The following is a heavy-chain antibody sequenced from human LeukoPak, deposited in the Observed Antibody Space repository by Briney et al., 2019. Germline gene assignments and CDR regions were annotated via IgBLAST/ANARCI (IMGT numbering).Heavy chain of an antibody. V-gene: IGHV1-69*06. D-gene: IGHD6-19*01. CDR2: IIPIFGTT. Sequence: SVKVSCKASGGTFSSYAISWVRQAPGQGLEWVGGIIPIFGTTNYAQKFQGRVTITADKSTSTAYMELSSLRSEDTAVYYCATASSSGYLQLTPHAFDIWGQGTMVTVSS. J-gene: IGHJ3*02. CDR3: ATASSSGYLQLTPHAFDI. CDR1: GGTFSSYA.